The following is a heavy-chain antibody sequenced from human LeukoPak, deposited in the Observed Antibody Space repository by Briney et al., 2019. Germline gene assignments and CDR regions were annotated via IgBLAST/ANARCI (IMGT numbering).Heavy chain of an antibody. J-gene: IGHJ6*03. CDR2: ISSSSSYI. CDR1: GFTFSSYS. V-gene: IGHV3-21*01. CDR3: ARDAVAGTLRYYYYMVV. Sequence: GGSLRLSCAASGFTFSSYSMNWVRQAPGKGLEWVSSISSSSSYIYYADSVKGRFTISRDNAKNSLYLQMNSLRAEDTAVYYCARDAVAGTLRYYYYMVVWGKGTTVTVSS. D-gene: IGHD6-19*01.